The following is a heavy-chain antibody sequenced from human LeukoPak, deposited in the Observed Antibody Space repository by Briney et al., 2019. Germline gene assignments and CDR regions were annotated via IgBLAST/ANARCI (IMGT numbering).Heavy chain of an antibody. J-gene: IGHJ4*02. Sequence: GGSLRLSCAASGFTFSSYGMHWVRQAPGKGLEWVAFIRYDGSNKYYADSVKGRFTISRDNSKNTLDLQMNSLRSEDTAVYYCAKAYYYDSSGLEVDYWGQGTLVTVSS. CDR3: AKAYYYDSSGLEVDY. V-gene: IGHV3-30*02. CDR1: GFTFSSYG. CDR2: IRYDGSNK. D-gene: IGHD3-22*01.